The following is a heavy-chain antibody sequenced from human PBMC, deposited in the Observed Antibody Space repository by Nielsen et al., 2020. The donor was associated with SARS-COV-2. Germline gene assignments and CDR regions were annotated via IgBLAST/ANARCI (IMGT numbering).Heavy chain of an antibody. CDR1: GFTFSSYS. J-gene: IGHJ4*02. D-gene: IGHD2-2*02. CDR2: ISSSSYI. CDR3: ARDEGVVVPAAIRD. Sequence: GESLKISCAASGFTFSSYSMNWVRQAPGKGLEWVSSISSSSYIYYADSVKGRFTVSRDNAKNSLYLQMNSLRAEDTAVYYCARDEGVVVPAAIRDWGQGTLVTVSS. V-gene: IGHV3-21*01.